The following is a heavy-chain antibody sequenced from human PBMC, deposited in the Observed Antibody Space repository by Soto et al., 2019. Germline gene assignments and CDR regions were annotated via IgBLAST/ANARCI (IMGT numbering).Heavy chain of an antibody. CDR2: IDYNGVT. J-gene: IGHJ4*02. D-gene: IGHD2-15*01. CDR1: GGSIYRSGYY. V-gene: IGHV4-39*01. CDR3: GKVLVGATGHTDSDS. Sequence: SETLYLTCTVSGGSIYRSGYYWGWMRQPPGRGLEWIGNIDYNGVTYSNPSLKSRVTISRDTSKNQFSLKLTSVTAADTALYYCGKVLVGATGHTDSDSWGPGTLVTVSS.